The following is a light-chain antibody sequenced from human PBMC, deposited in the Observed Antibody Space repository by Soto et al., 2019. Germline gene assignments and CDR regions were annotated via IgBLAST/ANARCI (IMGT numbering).Light chain of an antibody. CDR3: QQYNNWPWT. CDR1: QSVTSN. Sequence: EIVMTQSPATLSVSPGERATLSCRASQSVTSNLAWHQQKPGQAPRLLIYGASTRATGIPARFSGSGSGTEFTLTISSLQSEDFAVYYCQQYNNWPWTFGQGTNVEIK. J-gene: IGKJ1*01. V-gene: IGKV3-15*01. CDR2: GAS.